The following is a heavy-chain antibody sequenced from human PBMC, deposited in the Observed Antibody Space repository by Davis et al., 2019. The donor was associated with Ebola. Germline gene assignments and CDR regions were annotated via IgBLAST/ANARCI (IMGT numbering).Heavy chain of an antibody. CDR2: TYYNSKWFH. V-gene: IGHV6-1*01. D-gene: IGHD5-12*01. CDR3: ASGWLRTYFHY. Sequence: HSQTLSLTCAISGDSVSINSAGWNWIRQSPSRGLEWLGRTYYNSKWFHDYAPSVKTRITINADTSKNLFSLQLSSVTPEDTAVYYCASGWLRTYFHYWGQGALVTVSS. CDR1: GDSVSINSAG. J-gene: IGHJ4*02.